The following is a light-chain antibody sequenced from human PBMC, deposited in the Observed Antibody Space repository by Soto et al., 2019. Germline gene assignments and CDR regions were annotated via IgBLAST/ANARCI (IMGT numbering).Light chain of an antibody. CDR1: SSNIGSNY. CDR3: AAWDDSLSGLYV. J-gene: IGLJ1*01. V-gene: IGLV1-47*02. Sequence: QSVLTQPPSASGTPGQRVTISCSGSSSNIGSNYVYWYHQLPGTAPKLLIYSNNQRPSGVPDRFSGSKSGTSASLAISGLRSEDEADYYCAAWDDSLSGLYVFGTGTKVNV. CDR2: SNN.